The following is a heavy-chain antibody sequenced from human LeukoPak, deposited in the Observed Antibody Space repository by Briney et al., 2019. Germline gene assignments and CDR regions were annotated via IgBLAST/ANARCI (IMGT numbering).Heavy chain of an antibody. CDR3: ARQPTVTGGFDY. Sequence: PSETLSLTCTVSGGSISSYYWSWIRQPPGKGLERIGYIYYSGSTNYNPSLKSRVTISVDTSKNQFSLKLSSVTAADTAVYYCARQPTVTGGFDYWGQGTLVTVSS. J-gene: IGHJ4*02. D-gene: IGHD4-17*01. V-gene: IGHV4-59*01. CDR2: IYYSGST. CDR1: GGSISSYY.